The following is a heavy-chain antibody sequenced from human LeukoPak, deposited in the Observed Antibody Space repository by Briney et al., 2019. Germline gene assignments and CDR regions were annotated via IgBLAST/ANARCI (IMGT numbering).Heavy chain of an antibody. CDR3: ARVHSPTGGGDF. D-gene: IGHD4-17*01. CDR2: INTNSSGT. J-gene: IGHJ4*02. Sequence: ASVKVSCKASGYTFTGYYMHWVRQAPGQGIESMGWINTNSSGTYYAEKFQGRVTMTSDTSISTAYMEMNRLTSDDTAVYYCARVHSPTGGGDFWGQGTLVTVTS. V-gene: IGHV1-2*02. CDR1: GYTFTGYY.